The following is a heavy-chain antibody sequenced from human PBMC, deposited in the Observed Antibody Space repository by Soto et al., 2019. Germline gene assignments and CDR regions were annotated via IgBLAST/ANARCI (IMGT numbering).Heavy chain of an antibody. CDR1: GDSMSKYY. V-gene: IGHV4-4*07. J-gene: IGHJ4*02. CDR2: IWTSGST. D-gene: IGHD6-25*01. Sequence: QVQLQESGPGLVKPSETLAITCNVSGDSMSKYYWSCVRQPAGKGLEWIGRIWTSGSTNYNPTLTSRVTMSIAKSNKQFSPDLKSVTAAAPAVYYCARTVGAAYYFDFWGQGVLVTVSS. CDR3: ARTVGAAYYFDF.